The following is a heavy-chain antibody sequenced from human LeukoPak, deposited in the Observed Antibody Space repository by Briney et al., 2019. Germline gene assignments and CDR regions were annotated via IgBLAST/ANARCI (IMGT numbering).Heavy chain of an antibody. D-gene: IGHD6-19*01. CDR1: GFTFSSYA. V-gene: IGHV3-30-3*01. Sequence: GGSLRLSCAASGFTFSSYAMHWVRQAPGKGLEWVAVISYDGSNKYYADSVKGRFTISRDNAKNSLYLQMNSLRAEDTAVYYCARDVGPLYSSGWYSGYWGQGTLVTVSS. J-gene: IGHJ4*02. CDR2: ISYDGSNK. CDR3: ARDVGPLYSSGWYSGY.